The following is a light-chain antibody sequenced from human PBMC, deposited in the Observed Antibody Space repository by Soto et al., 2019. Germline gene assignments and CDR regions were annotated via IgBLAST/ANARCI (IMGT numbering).Light chain of an antibody. J-gene: IGLJ2*01. Sequence: HSVLTQPPSASGTPGQRVTISCSGSSSNIGSNSVNWYQQLPGTAPKLLMYSSNQRPSGVPDRFSGSKSGTSASLAISGLQSEDEADYYCAAWDDSLNGVVFGGGTKVTVL. CDR1: SSNIGSNS. CDR3: AAWDDSLNGVV. V-gene: IGLV1-44*01. CDR2: SSN.